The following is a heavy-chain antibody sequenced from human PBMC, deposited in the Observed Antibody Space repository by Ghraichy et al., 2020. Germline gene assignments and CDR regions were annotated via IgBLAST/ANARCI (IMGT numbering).Heavy chain of an antibody. CDR3: AKGDYGDYHCDFDY. CDR2: ISWNSGNI. Sequence: GGSLRLSCAASEFTFDDYAMHWVRQAPGKCLEWVSGISWNSGNIGYADSVKGRFTISRDNAKNSLYLQMNSLRAEDTAFYYCAKGDYGDYHCDFDYWGQGTLVTVSS. D-gene: IGHD4-17*01. V-gene: IGHV3-9*01. CDR1: EFTFDDYA. J-gene: IGHJ4*02.